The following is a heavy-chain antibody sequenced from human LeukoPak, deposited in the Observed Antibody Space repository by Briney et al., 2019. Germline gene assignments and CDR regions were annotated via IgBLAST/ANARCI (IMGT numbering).Heavy chain of an antibody. CDR2: IWYDGSNK. CDR1: GFTFSSYG. CDR3: ARDLYSSGWYGNYFDY. J-gene: IGHJ4*02. D-gene: IGHD6-19*01. V-gene: IGHV3-33*01. Sequence: GGSLRLSCAASGFTFSSYGMHWVRQAPGKGLEWVAVIWYDGSNKYYADSVKGRFTISRDNSKNTLYLQMNSLRAEDTAVYYCARDLYSSGWYGNYFDYWGQGTLVTVSS.